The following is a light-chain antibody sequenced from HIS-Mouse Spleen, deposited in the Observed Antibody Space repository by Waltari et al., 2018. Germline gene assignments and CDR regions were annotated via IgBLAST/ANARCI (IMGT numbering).Light chain of an antibody. CDR2: GKN. CDR3: NSRDSSGNHVV. Sequence: SSELTQDPAVSVALGQTVRITCQGDSLRSSYANCYQQKPGQAPVLVIYGKNNRPSGIPDRFSGSSSGNTASLTITGAQAEDEADYYCNSRDSSGNHVVFGGGTKLTVL. CDR1: SLRSSY. J-gene: IGLJ2*01. V-gene: IGLV3-19*01.